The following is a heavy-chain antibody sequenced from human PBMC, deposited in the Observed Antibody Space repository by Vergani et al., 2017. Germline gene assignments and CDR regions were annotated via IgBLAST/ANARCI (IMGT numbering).Heavy chain of an antibody. V-gene: IGHV4-39*01. CDR3: ARQRTDDFSVVFDP. D-gene: IGHD3-3*01. CDR2: IYYIGST. J-gene: IGHJ5*02. CDR1: GGSISSSSYY. Sequence: QLQLQESGPGLVKPSETLSLTCTVPGGSISSSSYYWGWIRQPPGKGLEWIGSIYYIGSTYYNPSRKSRVTISVDTSKNQFSLKLSSVTAADAAVYYCARQRTDDFSVVFDPWGQGTLVTVSS.